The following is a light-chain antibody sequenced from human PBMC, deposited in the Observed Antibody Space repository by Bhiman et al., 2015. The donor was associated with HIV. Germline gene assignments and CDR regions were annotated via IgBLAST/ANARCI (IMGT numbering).Light chain of an antibody. CDR2: DVT. CDR1: TSDVGNTNY. V-gene: IGLV2-14*03. Sequence: QSALTQPASVSGSPGQSISISCTGTTSDVGNTNYVSWYQQHPGKAPKLMIYDVTKRPSGVSNRFSGSKSVNTASLTISGLQAEDEADYYCSSYTTSSTFLFGTGTKVTVL. J-gene: IGLJ1*01. CDR3: SSYTTSSTFL.